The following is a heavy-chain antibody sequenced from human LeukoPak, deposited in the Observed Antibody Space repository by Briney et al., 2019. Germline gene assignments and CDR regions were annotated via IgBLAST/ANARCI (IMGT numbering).Heavy chain of an antibody. V-gene: IGHV3-9*01. CDR1: GFTFDDYA. D-gene: IGHD3-22*01. CDR2: ISWNSGSI. J-gene: IGHJ4*02. CDR3: AKGQWLLKDYFDY. Sequence: GRSLRLSCAASGFTFDDYAMHWVRQAPGKGLEWVSGISWNSGSIGYADSVKGRFTISRDNAKNSLYLQMNSLRAEDTALYYCAKGQWLLKDYFDYRGQGTLVTVSS.